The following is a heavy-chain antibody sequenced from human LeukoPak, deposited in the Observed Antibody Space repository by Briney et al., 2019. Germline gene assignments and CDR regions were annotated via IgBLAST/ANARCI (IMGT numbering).Heavy chain of an antibody. CDR2: ISYDGSNK. CDR3: ARDGMVAAAGFYFDY. CDR1: GFTFSSYA. J-gene: IGHJ4*02. V-gene: IGHV3-30-3*01. Sequence: GGSLRLSCAASGFTFSSYAMHWVRQAPGKGLEWVAVISYDGSNKYYADSVKGRFTISGDNSKNTLYLQMNSLRAEDTAVYYCARDGMVAAAGFYFDYWGQGTLVTVSS. D-gene: IGHD6-13*01.